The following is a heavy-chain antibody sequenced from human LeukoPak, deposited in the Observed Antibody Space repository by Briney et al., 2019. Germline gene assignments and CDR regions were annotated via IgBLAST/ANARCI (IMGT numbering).Heavy chain of an antibody. CDR1: GFTFSSYA. V-gene: IGHV3-23*01. CDR2: ISGSGGST. CDR3: ARVARYRYAHNS. Sequence: SGGSLRLSCAASGFTFSSYAMSWVRQAPGKGLEWVSAISGSGGSTYYADSVKGRFTISRDNAKNSLFLQMNSLRAKDTAVYYCARVARYRYAHNSWGQGTLVTVSS. J-gene: IGHJ4*02. D-gene: IGHD5-18*01.